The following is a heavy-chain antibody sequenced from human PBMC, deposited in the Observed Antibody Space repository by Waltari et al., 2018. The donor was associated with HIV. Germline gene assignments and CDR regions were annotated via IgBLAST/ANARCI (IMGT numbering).Heavy chain of an antibody. CDR3: ARAREWELLYPIDN. CDR2: INTNTGNP. Sequence: QVQLVQSGPELKKPGASVKASCKASGYPFINYAMNRARQAPGHGLEWMGWINTNTGNPTYAQGFTGRFVFSLDTSVSTAYLQISSLKTEDTAVYYCARAREWELLYPIDNWGQGTLVTVS. J-gene: IGHJ4*02. CDR1: GYPFINYA. V-gene: IGHV7-4-1*02. D-gene: IGHD1-26*01.